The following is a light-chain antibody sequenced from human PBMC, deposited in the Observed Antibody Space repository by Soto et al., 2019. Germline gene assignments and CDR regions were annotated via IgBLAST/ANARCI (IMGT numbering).Light chain of an antibody. Sequence: DIQITQSPSTLSASVVDRVTITFRASQVISSWVAWYQQKPGKGPKLLIYTASHLESLVPSRFSGSGSGTEFTFTICSFQAEDFLTYYRHVYDITLNRFGQG. CDR2: TAS. V-gene: IGKV1-5*03. CDR1: QVISSW. J-gene: IGKJ1*01. CDR3: HVYDITLNR.